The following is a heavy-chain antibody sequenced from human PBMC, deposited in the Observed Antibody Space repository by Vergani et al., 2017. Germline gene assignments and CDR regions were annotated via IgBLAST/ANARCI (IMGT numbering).Heavy chain of an antibody. D-gene: IGHD6-13*01. CDR3: ATRRTSQLGYWYFDL. Sequence: QVQLVQSGAEVKKPGSSVKVSCKASGGTFSSYAISWVRQAPGQGLEWMGGIIPIFGTANYAQKCQGRVTITADESTSTAYMELSSLRSEDTAVYYCATRRTSQLGYWYFDLWGRGTLVTVSS. J-gene: IGHJ2*01. CDR1: GGTFSSYA. CDR2: IIPIFGTA. V-gene: IGHV1-69*01.